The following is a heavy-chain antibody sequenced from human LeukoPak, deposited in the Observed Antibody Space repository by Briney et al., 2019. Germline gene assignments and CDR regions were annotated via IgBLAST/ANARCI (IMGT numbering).Heavy chain of an antibody. CDR2: TYYRSKWYN. Sequence: SQTLSLTCAISGDSVSSNSATWTWIRQFPSRGLEWLGRTYYRSKWYNDYAVSMKSRITINPDTSKNQFSLQLNSVTPEDAAVYYCARGSSSNSWYFDYWGQGTLVTVSS. CDR1: GDSVSSNSAT. D-gene: IGHD6-13*01. CDR3: ARGSSSNSWYFDY. V-gene: IGHV6-1*01. J-gene: IGHJ4*02.